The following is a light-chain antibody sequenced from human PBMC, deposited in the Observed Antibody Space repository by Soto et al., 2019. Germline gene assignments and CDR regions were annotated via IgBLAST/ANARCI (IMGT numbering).Light chain of an antibody. CDR2: EVS. CDR1: SSDVGTYNY. V-gene: IGLV2-14*01. CDR3: TSYTRDTARV. J-gene: IGLJ1*01. Sequence: QSALTQPASVSGSPGQSITISCTGTSSDVGTYNYVSWYQHHPGKAPKLIIYEVSNRPSEVSNRCSGSKSGSTASLTISGLQAEDEADYHCTSYTRDTARVFGTGTKV.